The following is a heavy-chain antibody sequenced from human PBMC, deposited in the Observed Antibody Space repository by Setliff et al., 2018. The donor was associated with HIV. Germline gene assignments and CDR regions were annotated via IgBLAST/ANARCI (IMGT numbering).Heavy chain of an antibody. CDR3: ARVSCSSWYSIPRFYFYSIDV. CDR1: GGSFSDYY. V-gene: IGHV4-34*01. Sequence: SETLSLTCEVYGGSFSDYYYTWIRQSPGKGLEWIGEINHSANTMDNASLKGRVTLSVDASKSQFSLKLSSVTAADTAVYYCARVSCSSWYSIPRFYFYSIDVWGNGTRSPSP. CDR2: INHSANT. D-gene: IGHD6-13*01. J-gene: IGHJ6*03.